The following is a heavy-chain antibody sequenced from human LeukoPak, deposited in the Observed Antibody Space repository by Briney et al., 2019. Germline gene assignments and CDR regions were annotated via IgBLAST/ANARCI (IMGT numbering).Heavy chain of an antibody. Sequence: ASVKVSCKASGYTFTGYYMHWVRQAPGQGLEWMGGIILIFGTANYAQKFQGRVTITTDESTSTAYMELSSLRSEDTAVYYCASGVMGYSSGWYFDYWGQGTLVTVSS. V-gene: IGHV1-69*05. CDR3: ASGVMGYSSGWYFDY. CDR1: GYTFTGYY. D-gene: IGHD6-19*01. CDR2: IILIFGTA. J-gene: IGHJ4*02.